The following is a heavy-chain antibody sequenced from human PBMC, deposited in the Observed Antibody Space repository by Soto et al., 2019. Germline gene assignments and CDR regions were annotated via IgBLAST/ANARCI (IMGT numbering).Heavy chain of an antibody. CDR3: ARTIVAAGGRRYFDL. J-gene: IGHJ2*01. D-gene: IGHD6-13*01. CDR2: INSSSSYT. CDR1: GFTFSDYY. V-gene: IGHV3-11*05. Sequence: QVQLVESGGGFVKPGGSLRLSCAASGFTFSDYYMSWIRQAPGKGLEWVSYINSSSSYTNYADSVKGRFTISRDNAKNSLYLQMNSLRAEDTAVYYCARTIVAAGGRRYFDLWGRGTLVTVSS.